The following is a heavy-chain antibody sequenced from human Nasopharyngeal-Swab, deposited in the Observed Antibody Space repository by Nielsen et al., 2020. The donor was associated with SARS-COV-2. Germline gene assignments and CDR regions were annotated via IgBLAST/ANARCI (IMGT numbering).Heavy chain of an antibody. CDR3: ARGGGLGYYDFWSGYSQTSDAFDI. CDR2: IYYSGST. CDR1: GGSISSYY. D-gene: IGHD3-3*01. Sequence: SEILSFTCTVSGGSISSYYWSWIRQPPGKGLEWIGYIYYSGSTNYNPSLKSRVTISVDTSKNQFSLKLSSVTAADTAVYYCARGGGLGYYDFWSGYSQTSDAFDIWGQGTMVTVSS. J-gene: IGHJ3*02. V-gene: IGHV4-59*01.